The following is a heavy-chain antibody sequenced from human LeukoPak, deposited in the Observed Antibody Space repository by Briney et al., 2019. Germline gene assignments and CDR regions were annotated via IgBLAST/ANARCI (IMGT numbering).Heavy chain of an antibody. CDR3: AREGITMVRGVGAYYYYGMDV. CDR2: ISCSGNTI. V-gene: IGHV3-11*01. Sequence: GGSLRLSCAASGFPFSDYYMRGIRQAPGRGRVGVSYISCSGNTIYYADAVKGRFTISRDNAKNSLYLQMNSLRAEDTAVYYCAREGITMVRGVGAYYYYGMDVWGQGTTVTVSS. J-gene: IGHJ6*02. CDR1: GFPFSDYY. D-gene: IGHD3-10*01.